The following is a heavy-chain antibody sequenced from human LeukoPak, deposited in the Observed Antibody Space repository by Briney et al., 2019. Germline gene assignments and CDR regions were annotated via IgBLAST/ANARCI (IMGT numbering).Heavy chain of an antibody. CDR3: ASHGDYDSSGYFPPYYFDY. D-gene: IGHD3-22*01. CDR1: GGSISSSSYY. J-gene: IGHJ4*02. Sequence: PSETLSLTCTVSGGSISSSSYYWGWIRQPPGKGLEWIGSIYYSGSTYYNPSLKSRVTISVDTSKNQFSLKLSSVTAADTAVYYCASHGDYDSSGYFPPYYFDYWGQGTLVTVSS. V-gene: IGHV4-39*01. CDR2: IYYSGST.